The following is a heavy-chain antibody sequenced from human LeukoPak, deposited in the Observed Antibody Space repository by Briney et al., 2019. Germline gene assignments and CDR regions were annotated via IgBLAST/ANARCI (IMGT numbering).Heavy chain of an antibody. Sequence: SETLSLTCTVSGGSISSGGYYWSWIRQHPGKGLEWIGYIYYSGSTYYNPSLKSRVTISVDTSKNQFSLKLSSVTAADTAVYHCARGPNSSGFSYFDYWGQGTLVTVSS. CDR3: ARGPNSSGFSYFDY. D-gene: IGHD3-22*01. CDR2: IYYSGST. CDR1: GGSISSGGYY. V-gene: IGHV4-31*03. J-gene: IGHJ4*02.